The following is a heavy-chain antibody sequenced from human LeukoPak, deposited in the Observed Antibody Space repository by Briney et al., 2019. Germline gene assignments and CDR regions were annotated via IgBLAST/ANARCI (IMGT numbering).Heavy chain of an antibody. J-gene: IGHJ4*02. D-gene: IGHD6-13*01. CDR2: ISTTSGII. CDR1: GFTLSTYA. V-gene: IGHV3-48*02. Sequence: GGSLRLSCAASGFTLSTYAMSWVRQAPGKGLEWVSYISTTSGIINYADSVRGRFTISRDNAQNSLYLQMNSLRDEDTAVYYCARGYGTISSWYAFDYWGQGTLITVSS. CDR3: ARGYGTISSWYAFDY.